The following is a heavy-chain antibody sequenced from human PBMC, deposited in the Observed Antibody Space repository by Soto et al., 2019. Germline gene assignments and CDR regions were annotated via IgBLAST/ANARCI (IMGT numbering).Heavy chain of an antibody. CDR3: ARGHSTDCSNGVCSFFYNHEMDV. J-gene: IGHJ6*02. CDR1: GYSFTDYH. CDR2: IDPKSGGT. Sequence: ASVKVSCKASGYSFTDYHIHWVRQAPGQGLEWLGRIDPKSGGTSTAQKFQGWVTMTRDRSISTVYMELTRLRSDDTAVYFCARGHSTDCSNGVCSFFYNHEMDVWGQGTTVTVSS. D-gene: IGHD2-8*01. V-gene: IGHV1-2*04.